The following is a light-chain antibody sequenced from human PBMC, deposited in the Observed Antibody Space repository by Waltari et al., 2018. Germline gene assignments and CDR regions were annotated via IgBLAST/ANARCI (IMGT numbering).Light chain of an antibody. J-gene: IGLJ3*02. CDR3: QSGGHGTWV. Sequence: QLVVTQLPPAPASLGASVKPTCTPTSGPSHNVIARLPQRPEKGPRYLMKVNSDGSHTKGDEIPDRFSGSSSGAERYLTISSLQSEDEGDYYCQSGGHGTWVFGGGTKLTVL. V-gene: IGLV4-69*01. CDR1: SGPSHNV. CDR2: VNSDGSH.